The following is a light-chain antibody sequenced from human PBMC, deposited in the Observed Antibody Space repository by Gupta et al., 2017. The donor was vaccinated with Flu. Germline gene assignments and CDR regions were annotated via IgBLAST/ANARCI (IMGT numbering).Light chain of an antibody. J-gene: IGKJ4*02. CDR1: QDINIY. CDR2: YAS. V-gene: IGKV1-33*01. Sequence: DLQLTQPPSSLSASVGDRVTITCRASQDINIYLKWYQQKPGQAPPLLIYYASTLVSGVPSRCSGGGSGSDCLLTRSSLQPDDFATYDRQNSKRLPPTFGGGTKVEIK. CDR3: QNSKRLPPT.